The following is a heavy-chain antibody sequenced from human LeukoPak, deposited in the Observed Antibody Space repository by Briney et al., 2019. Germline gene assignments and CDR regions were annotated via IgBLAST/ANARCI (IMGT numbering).Heavy chain of an antibody. V-gene: IGHV1-18*01. CDR2: ISAYNGNT. Sequence: ASVKVPCKASGYTFTSYGISWVRQAPGQGLEWMGWISAYNGNTNYAQKLQGRVTMTTDTSTSTAYMELRSLRSDDTAVYYCAREAKLGYCSGGSCLHYGMDVWGQGTTVTVSS. CDR3: AREAKLGYCSGGSCLHYGMDV. CDR1: GYTFTSYG. J-gene: IGHJ6*02. D-gene: IGHD2-15*01.